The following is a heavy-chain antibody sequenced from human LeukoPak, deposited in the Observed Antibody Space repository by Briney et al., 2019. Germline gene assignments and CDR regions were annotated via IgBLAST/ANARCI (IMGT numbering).Heavy chain of an antibody. D-gene: IGHD2-21*02. Sequence: GGSLRLSCAASGFNFANHAMSWVRQTPGKGLEWVSAISGGGDITYYADSVTGRFTISRDNSKDTLFLQMHSLRPGDTAVYYCVREDTPATANYWGQGTLVTISS. CDR2: ISGGGDIT. CDR3: VREDTPATANY. V-gene: IGHV3-23*01. J-gene: IGHJ4*02. CDR1: GFNFANHA.